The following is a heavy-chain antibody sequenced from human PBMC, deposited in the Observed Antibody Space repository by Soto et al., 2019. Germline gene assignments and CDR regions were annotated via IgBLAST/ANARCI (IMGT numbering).Heavy chain of an antibody. CDR2: INPYCGGA. Sequence: ASVKVSCKASGYTFTGYFIHWVRQAPGQGLEWMGWINPYCGGADYAQSFQGRVTMTRDTSISTVYMELSRLRFDDTAVYYCARVIRGAYYNSPLDTWGQGTVVTVSS. J-gene: IGHJ5*02. CDR3: ARVIRGAYYNSPLDT. CDR1: GYTFTGYF. D-gene: IGHD3-10*01. V-gene: IGHV1-2*02.